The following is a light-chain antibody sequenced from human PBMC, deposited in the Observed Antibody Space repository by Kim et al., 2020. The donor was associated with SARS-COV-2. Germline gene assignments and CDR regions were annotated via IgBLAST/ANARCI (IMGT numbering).Light chain of an antibody. V-gene: IGLV1-47*01. CDR1: SSNIGSNY. Sequence: GQRVTIPCSGSSSNIGSNYVYWYQQLPGTAPKLLIYRNNQRPSGVPDRFSGSKSGTSASLAISGLRSEDEADYYCAAWDDSLSGLVFGGGTQLTVL. J-gene: IGLJ2*01. CDR2: RNN. CDR3: AAWDDSLSGLV.